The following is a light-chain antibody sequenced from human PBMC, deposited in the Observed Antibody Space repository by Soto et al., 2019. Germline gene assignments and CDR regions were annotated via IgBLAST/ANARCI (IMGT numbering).Light chain of an antibody. CDR1: SSDVGSYNL. J-gene: IGLJ3*02. CDR3: CSYVGSSTLV. V-gene: IGLV2-23*01. Sequence: QSALTQPASVSGSPGQSITISCTGTSSDVGSYNLVSWYRQHPGKAPKLMIYESSQRPSGLSNRFSGSKSGNTASLTISGLQAEAEADYYCCSYVGSSTLVFGGGTKLTVL. CDR2: ESS.